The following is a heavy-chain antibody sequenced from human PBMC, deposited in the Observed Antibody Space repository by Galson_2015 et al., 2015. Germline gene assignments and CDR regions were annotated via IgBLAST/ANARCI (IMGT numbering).Heavy chain of an antibody. CDR1: GGSISGYY. V-gene: IGHV4-59*08. CDR3: ARRHFDFWAMEV. D-gene: IGHD3-3*01. J-gene: IGHJ6*04. CDR2: ALYTGTT. Sequence: ETLSLTCSVSGGSISGYYWSWIRQPPGKGLEWAGSALYTGTTYYNPALKSRVTISVDTSKKQLSLKLNSVTAADTALYYCARRHFDFWAMEVWGKGTPVTVSS.